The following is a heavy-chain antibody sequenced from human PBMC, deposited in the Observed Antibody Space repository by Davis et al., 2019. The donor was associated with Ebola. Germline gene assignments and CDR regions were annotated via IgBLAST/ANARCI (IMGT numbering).Heavy chain of an antibody. CDR3: ARRGTSAGGGGAAGVYFEY. CDR2: TSGNGGGT. J-gene: IGHJ4*02. D-gene: IGHD6-13*01. V-gene: IGHV3-23*01. Sequence: SCVRHAPGKGLEWVSTTSGNGGGTYYADSVKGRFTISRDNSRDTLYLQINSLRVEDTAVYYCARRGTSAGGGGAAGVYFEYWGQGTLVTVSS.